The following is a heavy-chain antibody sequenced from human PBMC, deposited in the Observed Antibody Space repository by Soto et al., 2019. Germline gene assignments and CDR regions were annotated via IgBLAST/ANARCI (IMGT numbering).Heavy chain of an antibody. V-gene: IGHV3-74*01. CDR3: ARDRGGSYYGPGWYFDL. CDR2: INSDGSST. D-gene: IGHD1-26*01. Sequence: PGGSLRLSCAASGFTFSSYWMHWVRQAPGKGLVWVSRINSDGSSTSYADSVKGRFTISRDNAKNTLYLQMNSLRAEDTAVYYCARDRGGSYYGPGWYFDLWGRGTLVTVSS. J-gene: IGHJ2*01. CDR1: GFTFSSYW.